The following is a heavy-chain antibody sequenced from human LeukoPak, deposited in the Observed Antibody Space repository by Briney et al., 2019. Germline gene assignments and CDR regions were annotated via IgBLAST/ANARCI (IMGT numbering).Heavy chain of an antibody. CDR2: ISGSGGYT. Sequence: GGSLRLSCAASGFTFSSYTMNWVRQAPGKGLEWVSLISGSGGYTYFADSVKGRFTISRDNSKSTLYLQMNSLRPEDTAVYYCARDYDFWSGYSEHWGQGTRVTVSS. D-gene: IGHD3-3*01. V-gene: IGHV3-23*01. CDR1: GFTFSSYT. CDR3: ARDYDFWSGYSEH. J-gene: IGHJ1*01.